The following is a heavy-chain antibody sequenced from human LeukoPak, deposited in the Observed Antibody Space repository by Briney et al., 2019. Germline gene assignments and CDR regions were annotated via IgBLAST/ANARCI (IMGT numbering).Heavy chain of an antibody. J-gene: IGHJ4*02. CDR3: ARSSGYMSY. CDR1: HYSISSNYY. V-gene: IGHV4-38-2*02. D-gene: IGHD3-22*01. CDR2: IYHSGST. Sequence: SSDTLSLTCTVSHYSISSNYYRGWIRQPPGKGLEWIGSIYHSGSTYYNPSLKSRVTISVDTSKNQFSLKLTSVTAADTAVYYCARSSGYMSYWGQGTLVTVSS.